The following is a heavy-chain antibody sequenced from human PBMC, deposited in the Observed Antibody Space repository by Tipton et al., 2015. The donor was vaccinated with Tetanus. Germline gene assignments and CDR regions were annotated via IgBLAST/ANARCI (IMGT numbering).Heavy chain of an antibody. Sequence: LRLSCTVSGGSVRSGSYYWNWIRQPPGKGLEWIGYISYSGSTNSNYSLKSRITISQDTSKNQFSLKLTSVTAADTAVYYCARANYDFPKKGPFDSWGQGTLVIASS. D-gene: IGHD3-3*01. J-gene: IGHJ4*02. CDR3: ARANYDFPKKGPFDS. CDR2: ISYSGST. V-gene: IGHV4-61*01. CDR1: GGSVRSGSYY.